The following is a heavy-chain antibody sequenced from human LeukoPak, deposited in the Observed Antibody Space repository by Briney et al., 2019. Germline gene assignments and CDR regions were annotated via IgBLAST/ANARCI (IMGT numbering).Heavy chain of an antibody. CDR3: ARDLYCDFWSAASSGYFDY. Sequence: ASVKVSCKASVYSFTGYYMHWVRQAPGQGLEWMGWINPNSGGTNYAQKFQGRVTMTRDTSISTAYMELSRLRSDDTAVYHCARDLYCDFWSAASSGYFDYWGQGTLYTVSS. J-gene: IGHJ4*02. CDR1: VYSFTGYY. V-gene: IGHV1-2*02. D-gene: IGHD3-3*01. CDR2: INPNSGGT.